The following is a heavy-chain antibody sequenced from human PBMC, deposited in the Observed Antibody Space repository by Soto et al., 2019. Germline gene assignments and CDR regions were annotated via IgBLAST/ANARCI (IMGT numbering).Heavy chain of an antibody. V-gene: IGHV3-23*01. CDR3: AKFFAEAGGSSGWPWSFHC. D-gene: IGHD6-25*01. Sequence: EVQLLESGGGLVQPGGPLGFSCAASGYPFSTGALGGVRQVPGKGVEWGPAFSGSGLTTISAGSVGGRFTMSSDNSKNPLFLQMSSLGAEVTVVYYCAKFFAEAGGSSGWPWSFHCWGQGTLVTVSS. CDR1: GYPFSTGA. J-gene: IGHJ4*02. CDR2: FSGSGLTT.